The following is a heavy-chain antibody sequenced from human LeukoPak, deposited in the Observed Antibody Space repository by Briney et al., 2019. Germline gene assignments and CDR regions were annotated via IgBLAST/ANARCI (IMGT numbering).Heavy chain of an antibody. V-gene: IGHV3-7*01. D-gene: IGHD1-26*01. CDR2: IKQDGSEK. CDR1: GFTFSSYW. CDR3: AREGSIVGATHDAFDI. J-gene: IGHJ3*02. Sequence: GGSLRLSCAASGFTFSSYWMSWVRQAPGKGLEWVANIKQDGSEKYYVDSVKGRFTISRDNAKNSLYLQMNSLRAEDTAVYYCAREGSIVGATHDAFDIWGQGTMVTVSS.